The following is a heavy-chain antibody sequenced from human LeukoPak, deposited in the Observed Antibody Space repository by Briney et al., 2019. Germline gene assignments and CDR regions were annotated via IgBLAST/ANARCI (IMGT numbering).Heavy chain of an antibody. CDR2: IRSKANSYAT. V-gene: IGHV3-73*01. CDR1: GFTFSGSA. J-gene: IGHJ3*02. Sequence: GGSLRLSCAASGFTFSGSAMHWVRQASGKGLEWVGRIRSKANSYATAYAASVKGRFTISRDDSKNTAYLQMNSLRAEDTAAYYCAKEVQYYDFWSGYPYVDAFDIWGQGTMVTVSS. D-gene: IGHD3-3*01. CDR3: AKEVQYYDFWSGYPYVDAFDI.